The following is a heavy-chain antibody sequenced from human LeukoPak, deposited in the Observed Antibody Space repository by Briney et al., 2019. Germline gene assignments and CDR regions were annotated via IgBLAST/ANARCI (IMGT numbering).Heavy chain of an antibody. CDR2: ISGSGGNT. CDR1: GFNFRSYE. V-gene: IGHV3-23*01. CDR3: AKGNGGNSGEYFYYGMDV. Sequence: GSLRLSCAASGFNFRSYEMNWVRQAPGKGLEWVSAISGSGGNTYYADSVKGRFTISRDNSKNTLYLQLTSLRAEDTAVYYCAKGNGGNSGEYFYYGMDVWGQGTTVTVSS. J-gene: IGHJ6*02. D-gene: IGHD4-23*01.